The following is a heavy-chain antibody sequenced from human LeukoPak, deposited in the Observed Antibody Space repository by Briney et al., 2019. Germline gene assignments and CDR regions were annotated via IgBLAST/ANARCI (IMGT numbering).Heavy chain of an antibody. D-gene: IGHD3-10*01. V-gene: IGHV4-31*03. J-gene: IGHJ3*02. Sequence: SQTLSLTCTVSGGSSSSGGYYWSWIRQHPGKGLVWIGYIYYSGSPYYNPSLKSRVTISVDPPKNQFSLKLSSVTAEDTAVYYCARDPFGDAFDIWGQGTMVTVSS. CDR2: IYYSGSP. CDR3: ARDPFGDAFDI. CDR1: GGSSSSGGYY.